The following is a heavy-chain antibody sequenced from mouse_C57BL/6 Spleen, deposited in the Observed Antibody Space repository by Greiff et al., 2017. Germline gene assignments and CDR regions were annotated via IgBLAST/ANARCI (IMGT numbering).Heavy chain of an antibody. CDR3: AREGSLTGGAMDY. CDR2: ISDGGSYT. Sequence: EVQRVESGGGLVKPGGSLKLSCAASGFTFSSYAMSWVRQTPEKRLEWVATISDGGSYTYYPDNVKGRFTISRDNAKNNLYLQMSHLKSEDTAMYYCAREGSLTGGAMDYWGQGTTVTVSS. CDR1: GFTFSSYA. J-gene: IGHJ4*01. V-gene: IGHV5-4*01.